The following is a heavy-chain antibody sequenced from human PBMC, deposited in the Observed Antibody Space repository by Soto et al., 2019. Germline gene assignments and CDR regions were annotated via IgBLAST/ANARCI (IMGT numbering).Heavy chain of an antibody. CDR1: GFSFTTYV. Sequence: QVQLVESGGGVVQPGRSLRLSCAASGFSFTTYVMHWVRQAPGKGLEWEAVISHDGSYKYYGDAVKGRFTISRDTSKNAVYLEMNSLRPEDTAVYYCAKGLLAIVGTTLPRDAFNIWGQGTMVTVSS. CDR3: AKGLLAIVGTTLPRDAFNI. D-gene: IGHD1-26*01. V-gene: IGHV3-30*18. CDR2: ISHDGSYK. J-gene: IGHJ3*02.